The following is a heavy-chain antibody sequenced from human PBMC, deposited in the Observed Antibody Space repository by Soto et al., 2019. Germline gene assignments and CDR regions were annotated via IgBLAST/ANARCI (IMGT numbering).Heavy chain of an antibody. Sequence: DVQLVESGGGLVQPGGSLRLSCAASGFTFRSYWLSWVRQVPGKWLEWVANINLDGSEKNYVDSVKGRFTISRDNARNSLYLQMSSLRAEDTALYYCARDGSTSWYSYDYHGMDVWGQGTTVTVSS. CDR2: INLDGSEK. J-gene: IGHJ6*02. CDR3: ARDGSTSWYSYDYHGMDV. CDR1: GFTFRSYW. V-gene: IGHV3-7*05. D-gene: IGHD5-18*01.